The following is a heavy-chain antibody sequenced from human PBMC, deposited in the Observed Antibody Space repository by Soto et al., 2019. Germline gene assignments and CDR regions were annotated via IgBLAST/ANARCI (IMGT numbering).Heavy chain of an antibody. Sequence: QLQLQESGPGLVKPSETLSLTCTVSGGSISSSSYYWGWIRQPPGKGLEWIGSIYYSGSTYYNPSLKSRVTISVDTSKNQFSRKLSSVTAADTAVYYCARHAGGAYYYGSGSYYNEGYVGYFDYWGQGTLVTVSS. CDR2: IYYSGST. D-gene: IGHD3-10*01. V-gene: IGHV4-39*01. J-gene: IGHJ4*02. CDR3: ARHAGGAYYYGSGSYYNEGYVGYFDY. CDR1: GGSISSSSYY.